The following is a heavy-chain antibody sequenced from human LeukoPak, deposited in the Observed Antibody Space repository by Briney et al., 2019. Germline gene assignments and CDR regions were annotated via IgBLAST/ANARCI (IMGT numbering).Heavy chain of an antibody. CDR1: GGTFSSYA. D-gene: IGHD5-18*01. CDR3: ARVNVDTAMVSHYYYGMDV. CDR2: IIPIFGTA. J-gene: IGHJ6*02. Sequence: GASVKVSCKASGGTFSSYAISWVRQAPGQGLEWMGGIIPIFGTANYAQKFQGRVTITADESTSTAYMELSSLRSEDTAVYYCARVNVDTAMVSHYYYGMDVWGQGTTVTVS. V-gene: IGHV1-69*13.